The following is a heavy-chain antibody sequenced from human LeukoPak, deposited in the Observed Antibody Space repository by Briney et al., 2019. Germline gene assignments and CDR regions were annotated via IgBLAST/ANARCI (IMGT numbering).Heavy chain of an antibody. V-gene: IGHV4-39*07. CDR2: IYYSGSI. CDR3: ARVGSRYYDSSGYHPFDY. J-gene: IGHJ4*02. Sequence: SETLSLTCTVSGGSISSGSYYWGWIRQPPGKGLEWIGSIYYSGSIYYNPSLKSRVTISVDTSKNQFSLKLSSVTAADTAVYYCARVGSRYYDSSGYHPFDYWGQGTLVTVSS. CDR1: GGSISSGSYY. D-gene: IGHD3-22*01.